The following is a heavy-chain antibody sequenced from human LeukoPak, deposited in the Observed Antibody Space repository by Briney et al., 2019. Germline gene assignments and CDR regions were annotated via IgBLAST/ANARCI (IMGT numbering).Heavy chain of an antibody. V-gene: IGHV3-30*03. CDR2: ISYDGSNE. J-gene: IGHJ4*02. CDR3: ARKFLTGRLIGY. D-gene: IGHD7-27*01. Sequence: GGSLRLSCAASGFTFSNYGMHWVRQAPGKGLEWVAVISYDGSNEYYADSVKGRFTISRDTSKNTLYLQMNSLRAEDTALYYCARKFLTGRLIGYWGQGTLVTVSS. CDR1: GFTFSNYG.